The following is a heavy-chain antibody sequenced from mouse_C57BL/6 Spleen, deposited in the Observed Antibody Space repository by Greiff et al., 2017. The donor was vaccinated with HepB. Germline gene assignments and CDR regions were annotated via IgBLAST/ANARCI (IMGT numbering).Heavy chain of an antibody. D-gene: IGHD1-1*01. CDR3: ARYYYGSSYRYFDV. CDR2: INPSSGYT. Sequence: QVQLKESGAELARPGASVKMSCKASGYTFTSYTMHWVKQRPGQGLEWIGYINPSSGYTKYNQKFKDKATLTADKSSSTAYMQLSSLTSEDSAVYYCARYYYGSSYRYFDVWGTGTTVTVAS. CDR1: GYTFTSYT. J-gene: IGHJ1*03. V-gene: IGHV1-4*01.